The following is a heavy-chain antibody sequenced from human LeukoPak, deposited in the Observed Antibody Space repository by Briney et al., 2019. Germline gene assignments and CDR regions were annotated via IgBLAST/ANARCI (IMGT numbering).Heavy chain of an antibody. CDR2: IYTSGST. D-gene: IGHD6-6*01. CDR1: GGSISSGTYY. J-gene: IGHJ4*02. Sequence: SETLSFTCTVSGGSISSGTYYWTWIRQPAGKGLEWIGRIYTSGSTNFNPSLKSRVSISLDTSQNQFSLKLSSVTAADTAVYYCAREGAARNFDYWGQGILVTVSS. CDR3: AREGAARNFDY. V-gene: IGHV4-61*02.